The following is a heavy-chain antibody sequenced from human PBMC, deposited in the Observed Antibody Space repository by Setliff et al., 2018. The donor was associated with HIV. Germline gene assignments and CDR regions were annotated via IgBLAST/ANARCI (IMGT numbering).Heavy chain of an antibody. V-gene: IGHV4-39*02. Sequence: SETLSLTCTVSGGSIANNKYYWGWIRQSSGKGLEWIGSIFYTGTTYYNPSLQSRVTISVDTSKNQFSLKLSSVTAADTAVYYCARDGRYSFGYNWFDPWGQGTPVTVSS. CDR2: IFYTGTT. CDR1: GGSIANNKYY. J-gene: IGHJ5*02. CDR3: ARDGRYSFGYNWFDP. D-gene: IGHD5-18*01.